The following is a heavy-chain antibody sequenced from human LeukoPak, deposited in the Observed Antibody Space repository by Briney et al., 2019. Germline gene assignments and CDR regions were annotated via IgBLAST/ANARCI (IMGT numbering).Heavy chain of an antibody. D-gene: IGHD5-18*01. J-gene: IGHJ3*02. CDR1: GYTFTVYY. CDR2: INPNSGGT. CDR3: ARVDTRDPKQPNAFDI. Sequence: GASVKVSCKASGYTFTVYYMHWVRQAPGQGLEWMGWINPNSGGTNYAQRFQGWVTMTRDMSISTAYMELSRLRSDDTAVYYCARVDTRDPKQPNAFDIWGQGTMVTVSS. V-gene: IGHV1-2*04.